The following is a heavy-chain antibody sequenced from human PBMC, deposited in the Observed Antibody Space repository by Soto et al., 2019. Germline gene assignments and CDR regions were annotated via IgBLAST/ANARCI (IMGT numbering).Heavy chain of an antibody. CDR1: GGSISSSNW. CDR2: IYHSGST. Sequence: RSETLSLTCAVSGGSISSSNWWSCVRQPPGKGLEWIGEIYHSGSTNYNPSLKSRVTISVDKSKNQFSLKLSSVTAADTAVYYCARDRAWGYYYDSSGYYKDAFDIWGQGTMVTVSS. D-gene: IGHD3-22*01. V-gene: IGHV4-4*02. CDR3: ARDRAWGYYYDSSGYYKDAFDI. J-gene: IGHJ3*02.